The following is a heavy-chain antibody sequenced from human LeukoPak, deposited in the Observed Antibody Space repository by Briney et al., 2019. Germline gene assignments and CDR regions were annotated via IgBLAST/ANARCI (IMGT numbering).Heavy chain of an antibody. CDR3: GSGTRDGYNSY. J-gene: IGHJ4*02. D-gene: IGHD5-24*01. CDR1: GFTFSSYS. V-gene: IGHV3-21*01. CDR2: ISSSSSYI. Sequence: GGSLRLSCAASGFTFSSYSMNWVRQAPGKGLEWVSSISSSSSYIYYADSVKGRFTISRDNAKNSLYLQMNSLRAEDTAVYYCGSGTRDGYNSYWGQGTLVTVSS.